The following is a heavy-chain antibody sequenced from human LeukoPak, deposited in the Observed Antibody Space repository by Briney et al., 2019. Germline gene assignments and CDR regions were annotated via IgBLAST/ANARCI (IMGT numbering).Heavy chain of an antibody. CDR2: IIPIFGTA. V-gene: IGHV1-69*13. Sequence: ASVKVSCKASGYTFTSYGISWVRQAPGQGLEWMGGIIPIFGTANYAQKFQGRVTITADESTSTAYMELSSLRSEDTAVYYCARENGGNGAFDIWGQGTMVTVSS. CDR3: ARENGGNGAFDI. CDR1: GYTFTSYG. D-gene: IGHD4-23*01. J-gene: IGHJ3*02.